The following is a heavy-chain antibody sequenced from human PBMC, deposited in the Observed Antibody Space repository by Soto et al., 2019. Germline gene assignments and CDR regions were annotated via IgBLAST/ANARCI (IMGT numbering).Heavy chain of an antibody. CDR2: IKSKADGETT. Sequence: EVQLVESGGGLVKPGGSLRLSCTASXXTXAXAWMSWVRLAXGKGLXXVGLIKSKADGETTDYAAPVKGRFTISRDDSINMLYLQMNSLKTEXTAVYXXATXXXXEXFPCDYWGQGTLVTVSS. CDR3: ATXXXXEXFPCDY. CDR1: XXTXAXAW. V-gene: IGHV3-15*01. J-gene: IGHJ4*02.